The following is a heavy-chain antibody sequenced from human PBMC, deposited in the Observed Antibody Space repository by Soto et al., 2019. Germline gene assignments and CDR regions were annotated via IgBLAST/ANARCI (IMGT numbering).Heavy chain of an antibody. CDR2: INHSGST. Sequence: QVQLQQWGAGLLKPSETLSLTCAVYGGSFSGYYWSWIRQPPGKGLGWIGEINHSGSTNYNPSLKSRVTISVDTPKNQYSLKLSSVTAADTAVYYCASITIFGVVTTIDPRGQGTLVTVSS. CDR3: ASITIFGVVTTIDP. J-gene: IGHJ5*02. D-gene: IGHD3-3*01. V-gene: IGHV4-34*01. CDR1: GGSFSGYY.